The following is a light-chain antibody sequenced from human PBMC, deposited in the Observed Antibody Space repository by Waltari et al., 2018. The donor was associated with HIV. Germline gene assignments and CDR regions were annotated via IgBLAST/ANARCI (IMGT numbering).Light chain of an antibody. CDR1: SSNIGSHT. V-gene: IGLV1-44*01. J-gene: IGLJ2*01. CDR2: NNN. Sequence: QSVLTQPPSASGTPGQRVTISCSGSSSNIGSHTVNWYQHLPGTAPKLLIYNNNQRPSGVPDRFSCSKSGTSASLAISGLQSEDEADYFCAAWDDSLNGAIFGGGTKLTVL. CDR3: AAWDDSLNGAI.